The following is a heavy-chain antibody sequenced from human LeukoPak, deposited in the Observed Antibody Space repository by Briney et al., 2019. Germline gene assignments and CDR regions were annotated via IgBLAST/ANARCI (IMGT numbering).Heavy chain of an antibody. Sequence: PGGSLRLSCVGSGFTFSIHGMNWVRQAPGKGLEWVSGIGGSSIGHSTHYADSVKGRFTISRDNAKNSLYLQMKSLRAEDTAVYYCARGKTSQNIVTRKTYNWFDPWGQGTLVTVSS. V-gene: IGHV3-21*01. J-gene: IGHJ5*02. CDR3: ARGKTSQNIVTRKTYNWFDP. CDR2: IGGSSIGH. D-gene: IGHD2/OR15-2a*01. CDR1: GFTFSIHG.